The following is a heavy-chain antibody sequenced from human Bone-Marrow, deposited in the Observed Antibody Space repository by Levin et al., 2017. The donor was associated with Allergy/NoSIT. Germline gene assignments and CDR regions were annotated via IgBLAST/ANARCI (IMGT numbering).Heavy chain of an antibody. V-gene: IGHV4-34*01. D-gene: IGHD5-24*01. J-gene: IGHJ6*02. CDR1: GGSFSGYY. CDR3: ARGVSRDGRRPRYDYGMDV. Sequence: PSETLSLTCAVYGGSFSGYYWSWIRQPPGKGLEWIGEINHSGSTNYNPSLKSRVTISVDTSKNQFSLKLSSVTAADTAVYYCARGVSRDGRRPRYDYGMDVWGQGTTVTVSS. CDR2: INHSGST.